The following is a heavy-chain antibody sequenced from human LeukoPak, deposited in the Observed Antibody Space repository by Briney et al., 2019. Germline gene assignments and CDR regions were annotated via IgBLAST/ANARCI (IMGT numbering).Heavy chain of an antibody. D-gene: IGHD3-16*01. J-gene: IGHJ4*02. CDR2: ISSSGITI. CDR1: GFTFSSYE. CDR3: ARGGRGSPDYDFDY. Sequence: PGGSLRLSCAASGFTFSSYEMNWVRQAPGKGLEWVSFISSSGITIYYADSVKGRFTISRDNAKNSLYLQMNSLRAEDTAVYYCARGGRGSPDYDFDYWGQGTLVTVSS. V-gene: IGHV3-48*03.